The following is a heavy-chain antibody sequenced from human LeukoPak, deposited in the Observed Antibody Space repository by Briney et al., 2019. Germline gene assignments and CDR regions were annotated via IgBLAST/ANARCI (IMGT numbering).Heavy chain of an antibody. Sequence: GGSLRLSCAASGFTFSSYSMNWVRKPPGKGREWVSSISISSSYIYYADSVKGRFTISRDNAKNSLYLQMNSLRAEDTAVYYCARYCSSTSCSLYYYYGMDVWGQGTTVTVSS. CDR2: ISISSSYI. CDR1: GFTFSSYS. CDR3: ARYCSSTSCSLYYYYGMDV. D-gene: IGHD2-2*01. J-gene: IGHJ6*02. V-gene: IGHV3-21*01.